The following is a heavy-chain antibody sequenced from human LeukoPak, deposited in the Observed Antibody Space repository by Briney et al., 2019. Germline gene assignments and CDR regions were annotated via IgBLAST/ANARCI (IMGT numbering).Heavy chain of an antibody. CDR2: ISYDGSNK. V-gene: IGHV3-30-3*01. D-gene: IGHD6-19*01. CDR1: GFTFSSYA. CDR3: ARVRGRQWLVGGGYFDY. J-gene: IGHJ4*02. Sequence: PGGSLRLSCAASGFTFSSYAMHWVRQAPGKGLEWVAVISYDGSNKYYADSVKGRFTISRDNSKNTLYLQMNSLRAEDTAVYYCARVRGRQWLVGGGYFDYWGQGTLVTVSS.